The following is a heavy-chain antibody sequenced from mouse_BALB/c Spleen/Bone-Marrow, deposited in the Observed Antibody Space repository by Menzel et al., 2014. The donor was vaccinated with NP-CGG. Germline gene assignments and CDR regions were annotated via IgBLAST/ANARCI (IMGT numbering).Heavy chain of an antibody. J-gene: IGHJ3*01. CDR1: GFNIXDTY. CDR3: ASYYYGSSGFAY. V-gene: IGHV14-3*02. CDR2: IDPANGNT. Sequence: EVQLQQSGAELVKPGASVKLSCTASGFNIXDTYMHWVKQRPEQGLEWIGRIDPANGNTKYDPKFQGKATITADTSSNTAYLQLSSLTSEDTAVYYCASYYYGSSGFAYWGQGTLVTVFA. D-gene: IGHD1-1*01.